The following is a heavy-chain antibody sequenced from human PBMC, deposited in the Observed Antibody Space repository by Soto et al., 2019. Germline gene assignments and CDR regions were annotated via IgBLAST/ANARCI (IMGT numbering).Heavy chain of an antibody. D-gene: IGHD3-10*01. J-gene: IGHJ4*02. CDR2: ISGGGDTT. CDR1: GFTFNNYA. Sequence: VQLLESGGGLVQPGGSLRLSFAASGFTFNNYAMTWVRQAPGKGREWVSAISGGGDTTSYADSVKGRFTVSRDGSKNTRYLQMSSLRAEDTALYYCAKGRGGSGSLTPRVDFWGQGTLVTVSS. V-gene: IGHV3-23*01. CDR3: AKGRGGSGSLTPRVDF.